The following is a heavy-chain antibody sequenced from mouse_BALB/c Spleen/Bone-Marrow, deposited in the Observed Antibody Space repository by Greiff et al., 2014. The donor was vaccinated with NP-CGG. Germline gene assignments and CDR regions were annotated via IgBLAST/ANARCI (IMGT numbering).Heavy chain of an antibody. V-gene: IGHV5-12-2*01. CDR3: APLMAAMDY. J-gene: IGHJ4*01. CDR2: ISNAGGNT. CDR1: GFTFSSYT. Sequence: EVHLVESGGGLVQPGGSLKLSCAASGFTFSSYTMPWVRQTPEKRLEWVAYISNAGGNTYYSDTVKGRFTISSDNANNTLYLQMSSLKSEDKAMYYDAPLMAAMDYWGQGTSVTVSS.